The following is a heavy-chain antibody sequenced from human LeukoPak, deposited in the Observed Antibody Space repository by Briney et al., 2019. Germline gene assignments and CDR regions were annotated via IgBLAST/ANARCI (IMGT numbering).Heavy chain of an antibody. CDR3: AKGIYGDYAPDH. CDR1: GFTFTSYA. CDR2: ISASSVST. Sequence: GGSLRLSCAASGFTFTSYAMNWVRQAPGKGLEWVSGISASSVSTHYADSVKGRFTISRDNSKNTLYLQMNSLRAEDTAVYYCAKGIYGDYAPDHWGQGTLVTVSS. V-gene: IGHV3-23*01. D-gene: IGHD4-17*01. J-gene: IGHJ4*02.